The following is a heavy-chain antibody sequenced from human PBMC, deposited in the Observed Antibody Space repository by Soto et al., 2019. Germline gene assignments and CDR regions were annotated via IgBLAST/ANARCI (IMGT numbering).Heavy chain of an antibody. CDR1: GFSFRTYD. V-gene: IGHV3-21*04. D-gene: IGHD6-19*01. CDR3: AKADGEQWLVPHLDN. J-gene: IGHJ4*02. Sequence: EVQLVASGGGLVKPGGSLRLSCAASGFSFRTYDMIWVRQAPGKGLEWVSSIGGSTSYVSYADSLKGRFTISRDNAKNSLYLQMNSLRVEDTAQYYCAKADGEQWLVPHLDNWGQGTLVTVS. CDR2: IGGSTSYV.